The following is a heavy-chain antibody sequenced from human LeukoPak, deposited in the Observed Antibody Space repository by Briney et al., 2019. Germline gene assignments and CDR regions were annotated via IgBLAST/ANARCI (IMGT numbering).Heavy chain of an antibody. V-gene: IGHV4-38-2*01. CDR2: IYHSGST. CDR3: ARRPPSGYSSRAFDI. D-gene: IGHD6-13*01. Sequence: PSETLSLTCAVSGYSISSGYYWGWIRQPPGKGLEWIGSIYHSGSTYYNSSLKSRVTISVDTSKNQFSLKLSSVTAADTAVYYCARRPPSGYSSRAFDIWGQGTMVTVSS. CDR1: GYSISSGYY. J-gene: IGHJ3*02.